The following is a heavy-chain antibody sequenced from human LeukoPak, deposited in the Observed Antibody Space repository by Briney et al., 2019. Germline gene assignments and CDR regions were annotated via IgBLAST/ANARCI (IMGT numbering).Heavy chain of an antibody. J-gene: IGHJ4*02. Sequence: PGGSPRLSCAASGFTFSSYAMHWVRQAPGKGLEWVAVISYDGSNKYYADSVKGRFTISRDNSKNTPYLQMNSLRAEDTAVYYCARDTVGSSTSFDYWGQGTLVTVSS. CDR1: GFTFSSYA. D-gene: IGHD2-2*01. CDR3: ARDTVGSSTSFDY. V-gene: IGHV3-30*04. CDR2: ISYDGSNK.